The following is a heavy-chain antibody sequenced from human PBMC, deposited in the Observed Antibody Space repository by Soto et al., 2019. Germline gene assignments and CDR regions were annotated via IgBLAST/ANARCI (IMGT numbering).Heavy chain of an antibody. CDR2: IYYSGST. Sequence: ASETLSLTCTVSGGSSSSGGYCWSWIRQHPGKGLEWIGYIYYSGSTYYNPSLKSRVTISVDTSKNQFSLKLSSVTAADTVVYYCARTSYDSSGTAADPWGQGTLVTVSS. D-gene: IGHD3-22*01. CDR3: ARTSYDSSGTAADP. V-gene: IGHV4-31*03. J-gene: IGHJ5*02. CDR1: GGSSSSGGYC.